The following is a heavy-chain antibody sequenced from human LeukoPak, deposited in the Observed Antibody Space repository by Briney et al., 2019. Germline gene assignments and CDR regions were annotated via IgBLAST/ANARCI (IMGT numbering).Heavy chain of an antibody. D-gene: IGHD3-22*01. CDR2: TYYRSKWYN. J-gene: IGHJ4*02. V-gene: IGHV6-1*01. CDR1: GDSVSSNSAA. Sequence: SQTLSLTCAISGDSVSSNSAAWNWIRQSPSRGLEWLGRTYYRSKWYNDYAVSVKSRITINPDTSKNQFSLQLNSVTPADTAVYYCARAYDSSGYQDYFDYWGQGTLVTVSS. CDR3: ARAYDSSGYQDYFDY.